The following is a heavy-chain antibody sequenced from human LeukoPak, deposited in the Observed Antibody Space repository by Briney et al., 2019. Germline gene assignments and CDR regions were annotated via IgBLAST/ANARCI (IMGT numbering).Heavy chain of an antibody. V-gene: IGHV1-8*01. D-gene: IGHD4-17*01. CDR2: MNPNSGNT. CDR3: ARTAILYGDVNLDY. Sequence: GASVKVSCKASGYTFTSYDINWVRQATGQELEWMGWMNPNSGNTGYAQKFQGRVTMTRNTSISTAYMELSSLRSEDTAVYYCARTAILYGDVNLDYWGQGTLVTVSS. CDR1: GYTFTSYD. J-gene: IGHJ4*02.